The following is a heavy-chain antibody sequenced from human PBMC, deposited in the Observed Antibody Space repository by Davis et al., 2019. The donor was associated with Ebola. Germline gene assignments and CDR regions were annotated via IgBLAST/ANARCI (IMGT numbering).Heavy chain of an antibody. J-gene: IGHJ6*02. CDR1: GFTFSSYW. CDR2: IWYDGSNK. Sequence: GESLKISCAASGFTFSSYWMSWVRQAPGKGLEWVAVIWYDGSNKYYADSVKGRFTISRDNSKNTLYLQMNSLRAEDTAVYYCARDRDWNDVYYYYYGMDVWGQGTTVTVSS. CDR3: ARDRDWNDVYYYYYGMDV. D-gene: IGHD1-1*01. V-gene: IGHV3-33*08.